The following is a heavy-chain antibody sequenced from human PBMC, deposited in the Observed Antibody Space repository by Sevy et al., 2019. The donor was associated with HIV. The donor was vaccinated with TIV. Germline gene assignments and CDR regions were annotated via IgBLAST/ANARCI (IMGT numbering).Heavy chain of an antibody. V-gene: IGHV3-30-3*01. J-gene: IGHJ4*02. CDR3: ARERGSMTTSDY. Sequence: GGSLRLSCAASGFTFSSYAMHWVRQAPGKGLEWVAVISYDGSNKYYADSVKGRFTISRDNSKNTLYLQMNSLRAEDTAVYYCARERGSMTTSDYWGQGTLVTVSS. CDR2: ISYDGSNK. D-gene: IGHD3-16*01. CDR1: GFTFSSYA.